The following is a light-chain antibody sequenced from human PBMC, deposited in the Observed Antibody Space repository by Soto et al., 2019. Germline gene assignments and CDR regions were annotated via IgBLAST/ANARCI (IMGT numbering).Light chain of an antibody. Sequence: SYELTQPPSVSVAPGKTARITCGGNNIGSKSVHWYQQKPGQAPVLVIYYDSDRPSGMPERFSGSNSGNTATLTISRVEAGDEADYYCQVWDSSSDHPVFGTGTKVTVL. V-gene: IGLV3-21*04. J-gene: IGLJ1*01. CDR3: QVWDSSSDHPV. CDR2: YDS. CDR1: NIGSKS.